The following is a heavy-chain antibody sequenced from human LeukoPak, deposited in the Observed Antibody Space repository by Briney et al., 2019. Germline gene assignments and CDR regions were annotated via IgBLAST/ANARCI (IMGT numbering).Heavy chain of an antibody. CDR1: GGTFCSYA. J-gene: IGHJ6*03. D-gene: IGHD2-2*01. V-gene: IGHV1-69*05. Sequence: SVKVSCKASGGTFCSYAISWVRQAPGQGLEWLGRIIPIFGTANYAQKFQGRVTITTYESTSTAYMELSSLRSEDTAVYYCARAIRSSYYYYYMDVWGKGTTVTVSS. CDR2: IIPIFGTA. CDR3: ARAIRSSYYYYYMDV.